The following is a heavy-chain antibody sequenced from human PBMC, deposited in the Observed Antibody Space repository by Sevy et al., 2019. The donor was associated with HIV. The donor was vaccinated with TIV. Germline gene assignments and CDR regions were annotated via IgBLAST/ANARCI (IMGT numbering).Heavy chain of an antibody. CDR3: ARDLEFYDYGDYGPAFMPDY. V-gene: IGHV3-33*08. Sequence: GGSLRLSCAVSGLTFRNLWMSWVRQAPGKGLEWVAVIWFDGSNTYYADSVKGRFTISRDIAKNTLHLQMNSLRAEDTAVYYCARDLEFYDYGDYGPAFMPDYWGQGTLVTVSS. D-gene: IGHD4-17*01. CDR2: IWFDGSNT. CDR1: GLTFRNLW. J-gene: IGHJ4*02.